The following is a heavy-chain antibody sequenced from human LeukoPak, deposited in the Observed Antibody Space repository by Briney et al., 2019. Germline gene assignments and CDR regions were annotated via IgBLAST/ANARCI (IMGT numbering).Heavy chain of an antibody. Sequence: PSETLSLTCTVSGGSISSYYWSWIRQPPGKGLEWIGYIYYSGSTNYNPSLKSRVTISVDTSKNQFSLKLSSVTAADTAVYYCARTRYYYDSSGYPYWFDPWGQGTLVTVSS. J-gene: IGHJ5*02. CDR3: ARTRYYYDSSGYPYWFDP. V-gene: IGHV4-59*08. D-gene: IGHD3-22*01. CDR2: IYYSGST. CDR1: GGSISSYY.